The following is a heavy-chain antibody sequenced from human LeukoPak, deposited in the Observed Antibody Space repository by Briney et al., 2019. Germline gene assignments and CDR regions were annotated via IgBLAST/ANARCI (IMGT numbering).Heavy chain of an antibody. V-gene: IGHV3-74*01. Sequence: GGSLRLSCAASGFTFSSHWMHWVRQAPGKGLVWVSRINTDGSTTNYADSVKGRFTVSRDNAKNTLYLQMNTLRVEDTAVYYRTRDLMDYDVSTGLHHYYMDVWGQGTTVTVSS. J-gene: IGHJ6*02. D-gene: IGHD3-9*01. CDR1: GFTFSSHW. CDR3: TRDLMDYDVSTGLHHYYMDV. CDR2: INTDGSTT.